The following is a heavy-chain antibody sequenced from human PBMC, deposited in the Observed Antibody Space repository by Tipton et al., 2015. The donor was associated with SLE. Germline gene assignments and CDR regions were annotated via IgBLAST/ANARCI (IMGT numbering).Heavy chain of an antibody. CDR1: GGSIISYY. V-gene: IGHV4-4*08. J-gene: IGHJ4*02. CDR2: IHSSGST. D-gene: IGHD6-13*01. CDR3: ARGGSAAAAVFDY. Sequence: TLSLTCTVSGGSIISYYWSWIRQPPGMGPELIGYIHSSGSTNYNPTLKSRVTISVDTSKNQFSLKLTSVTAADTAVYYCARGGSAAAAVFDYWGQGRLVTVSS.